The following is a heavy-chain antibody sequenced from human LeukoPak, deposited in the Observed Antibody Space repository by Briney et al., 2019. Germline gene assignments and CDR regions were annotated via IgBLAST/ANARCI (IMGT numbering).Heavy chain of an antibody. V-gene: IGHV3-64*01. CDR1: GFTFSTCA. Sequence: PGGSLRLSCAAPGFTFSTCAMHWVRQAPGKGLEYVAAISGNGDSTYYANSVKGRFTISRDNSKNTLYLQMGSLRPEDMAVYYCAREVYAGNWFDPWGQGTLVTVSS. CDR2: ISGNGDST. J-gene: IGHJ5*02. CDR3: AREVYAGNWFDP. D-gene: IGHD2-8*01.